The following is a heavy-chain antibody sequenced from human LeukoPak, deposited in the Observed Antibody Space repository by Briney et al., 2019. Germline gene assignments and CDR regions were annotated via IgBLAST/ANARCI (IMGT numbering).Heavy chain of an antibody. CDR2: INPSGGST. V-gene: IGHV1-46*01. CDR1: GYTFTSYY. D-gene: IGHD3-22*01. J-gene: IGHJ4*02. CDR3: ARTYYYDSSGYNFDY. Sequence: GASVKVSCKASGYTFTSYYMHWVRQAPGQGLEWMGIINPSGGSTSYAQKFQGRVTMTRDTSTSTVYMELSSLGSEDTAVYYCARTYYYDSSGYNFDYWGQGTLVTVSS.